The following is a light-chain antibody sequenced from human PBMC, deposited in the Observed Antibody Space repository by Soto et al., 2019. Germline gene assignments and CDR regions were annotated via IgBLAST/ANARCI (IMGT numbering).Light chain of an antibody. V-gene: IGKV1-6*02. CDR1: QAIRND. J-gene: IGKJ2*01. CDR3: LQDYNYPYT. CDR2: AVS. Sequence: AIQMTQSPSSLSASVGDRVTITCLASQAIRNDLGWYQQKPGKAPKLLIYAVSFLQSGVPSRFSGSGSGTDFTLTISSLQPEDFATYYCLQDYNYPYTFGQGTKLEI.